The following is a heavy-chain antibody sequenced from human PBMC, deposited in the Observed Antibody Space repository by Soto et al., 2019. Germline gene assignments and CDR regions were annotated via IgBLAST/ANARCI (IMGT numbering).Heavy chain of an antibody. J-gene: IGHJ4*02. D-gene: IGHD3-22*01. CDR3: ARTHYDCSGYFDY. Sequence: SETLSLTCTVSGGSISSYYWSWIRQPPGKGLEWIGYIYYSGSTYYNPSLKSRVTISVDTSKNQFSLKLSSVTAADTAVYYCARTHYDCSGYFDYWGQPTLVTVSS. V-gene: IGHV4-59*08. CDR1: GGSISSYY. CDR2: IYYSGST.